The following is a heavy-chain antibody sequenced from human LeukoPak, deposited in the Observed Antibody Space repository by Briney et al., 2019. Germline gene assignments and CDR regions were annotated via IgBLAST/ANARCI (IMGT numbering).Heavy chain of an antibody. Sequence: KPSETLSLTCTVSGGSISSGDYYWSWIRQPPGKGLEWIGYIYYSGSTYYNPSLKSRVTISVDTSKNQFSLKLSSVTAADTAVYYCAREGNYYDRPVDYWGQGTLVTVSS. CDR1: GGSISSGDYY. CDR3: AREGNYYDRPVDY. V-gene: IGHV4-30-4*01. J-gene: IGHJ4*02. D-gene: IGHD3-22*01. CDR2: IYYSGST.